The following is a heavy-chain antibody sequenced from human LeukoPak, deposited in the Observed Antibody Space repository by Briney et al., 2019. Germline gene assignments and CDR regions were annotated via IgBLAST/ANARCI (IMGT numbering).Heavy chain of an antibody. Sequence: SETLSLTCAVYSGSFSGYCWSWIRQPPGQGLEWIGKINDSGSVNCNPSLKNRVTLSVDTSKNQFSLRLSSVAAADTAVYYCARDRGYSYAFGYWGQGTLVTVSS. CDR2: INDSGSV. CDR1: SGSFSGYC. J-gene: IGHJ4*02. D-gene: IGHD5-18*01. V-gene: IGHV4-34*01. CDR3: ARDRGYSYAFGY.